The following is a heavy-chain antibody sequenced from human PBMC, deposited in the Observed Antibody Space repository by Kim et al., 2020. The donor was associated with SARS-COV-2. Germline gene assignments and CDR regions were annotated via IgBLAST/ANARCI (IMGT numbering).Heavy chain of an antibody. J-gene: IGHJ3*02. V-gene: IGHV1-8*01. D-gene: IGHD4-17*01. Sequence: AKKSQGRVTMTRKTSISTAYMELSSLRSEDTAVYYCARAVRRAHDAFDIWGQGTMVTVSS. CDR3: ARAVRRAHDAFDI.